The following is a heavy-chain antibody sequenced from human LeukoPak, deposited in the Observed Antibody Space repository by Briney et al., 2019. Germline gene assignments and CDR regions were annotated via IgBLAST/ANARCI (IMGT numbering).Heavy chain of an antibody. CDR1: GGSINNYF. Sequence: SETLSLTCTVSGGSINNYFWSWSRQPPGKGLEWIADIYYIGTTNYNPPLMGRITVSIDTSKNKFSLKLSSVTAADTAVYYCARSLVAVATPYYFDYWGQGTLVTVSS. V-gene: IGHV4-59*01. CDR2: IYYIGTT. J-gene: IGHJ4*02. D-gene: IGHD2-15*01. CDR3: ARSLVAVATPYYFDY.